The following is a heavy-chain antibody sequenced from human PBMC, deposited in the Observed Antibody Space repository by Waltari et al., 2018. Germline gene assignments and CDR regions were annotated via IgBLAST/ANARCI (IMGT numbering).Heavy chain of an antibody. CDR1: GFTFSSYG. V-gene: IGHV3-30*18. D-gene: IGHD3-22*01. J-gene: IGHJ4*02. CDR3: AKDGGYYYDSSGYFDY. Sequence: QVQLVESGGGVVQPGRSLRLSCAASGFTFSSYGMHGVRQAPGKGLEWVAVISYDGSNKYYADSVKGRFTISRDNSKNTLYLQMNSLRAEDTAVYYCAKDGGYYYDSSGYFDYWGQGTLVTVSS. CDR2: ISYDGSNK.